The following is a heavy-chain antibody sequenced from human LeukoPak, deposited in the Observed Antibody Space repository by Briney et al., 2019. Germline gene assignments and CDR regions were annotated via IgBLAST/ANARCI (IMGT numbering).Heavy chain of an antibody. CDR2: ISPSGGST. V-gene: IGHV1-46*01. Sequence: ASVKVSCKAFGYTFTSNYMHWVRQAPGQGPEWMGVISPSGGSTTYAQKFQGRVTLTRDMSTSTDYLELSSLRSEDTAVYYCARDLHYCSSTSCYDYWGQGTLVTVSS. CDR3: ARDLHYCSSTSCYDY. J-gene: IGHJ4*02. CDR1: GYTFTSNY. D-gene: IGHD2-2*01.